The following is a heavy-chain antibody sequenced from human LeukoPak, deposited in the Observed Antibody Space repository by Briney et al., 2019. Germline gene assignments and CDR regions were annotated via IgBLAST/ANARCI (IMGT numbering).Heavy chain of an antibody. CDR2: ISAYNGNT. V-gene: IGHV1-18*01. Sequence: GASVKVSCKASGYTFTSYGISWVRQAPGQGLEWMGWISAYNGNTNYAQKLQGRVTMTTDTSTSTAYMELRSLRSDDTAVYYCARDASDSSGYSHPNPNNWFDPWGQGTLVTVSS. CDR1: GYTFTSYG. CDR3: ARDASDSSGYSHPNPNNWFDP. J-gene: IGHJ5*02. D-gene: IGHD3-22*01.